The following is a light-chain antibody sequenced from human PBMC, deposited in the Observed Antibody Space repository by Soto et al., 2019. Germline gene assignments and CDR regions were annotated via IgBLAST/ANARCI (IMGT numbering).Light chain of an antibody. CDR2: DAS. V-gene: IGKV1-5*01. CDR3: QQYNSYPYT. Sequence: DIQMTQSRSTLSASVGDRVSITCRASQSISSWFAWYQQKPGKAPKLLIYDASSLESGVPSRFSGSGSGTEVTLTISSLQPDDFATYYGQQYNSYPYTFGQGTKLEIK. J-gene: IGKJ2*01. CDR1: QSISSW.